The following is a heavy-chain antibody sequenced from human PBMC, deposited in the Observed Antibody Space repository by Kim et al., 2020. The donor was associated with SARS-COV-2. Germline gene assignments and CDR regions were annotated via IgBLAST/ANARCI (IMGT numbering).Heavy chain of an antibody. V-gene: IGHV1-46*01. Sequence: ASVKVSCKASGYTFTNYYIHWVRQAPGQGLEWMGIINPVGDVTNFAQRFQGRVTMTSDTSTRTFYLGLSGLRSEDTAVYYCARDEGIYRGNSLDFWGQGTLVTVSS. CDR3: ARDEGIYRGNSLDF. CDR1: GYTFTNYY. CDR2: INPVGDVT. J-gene: IGHJ4*02. D-gene: IGHD4-4*01.